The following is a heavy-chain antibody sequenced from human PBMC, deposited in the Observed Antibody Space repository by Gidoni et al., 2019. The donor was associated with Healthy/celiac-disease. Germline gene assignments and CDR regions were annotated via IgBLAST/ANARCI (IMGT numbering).Heavy chain of an antibody. D-gene: IGHD2-15*01. V-gene: IGHV3-23*01. Sequence: EVQLLESGGGLVQPGGSLRLSCAASGFTFSSYSMSWVRQAPGKGLDWFSSISGSVGSTYYADSVKGRFTISRDNSKNTLYLQMNSLRSEDTAVYYCAKGGGGSSSSRYFDYWGQGTLVTVSS. CDR2: ISGSVGST. J-gene: IGHJ4*02. CDR1: GFTFSSYS. CDR3: AKGGGGSSSSRYFDY.